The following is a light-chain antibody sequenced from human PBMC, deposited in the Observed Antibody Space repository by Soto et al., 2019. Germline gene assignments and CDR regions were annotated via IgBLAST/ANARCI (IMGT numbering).Light chain of an antibody. J-gene: IGKJ1*01. CDR3: QTYDKAPWT. V-gene: IGKV1-27*01. Sequence: GDRVTITCRASRGIYTHLAWYQQKPGNAPKLLIYAASTLQSGVPSRFGASGSGTDFILTISALQSEDVGTYFCQTYDKAPWTFGPGTRV. CDR1: RGIYTH. CDR2: AAS.